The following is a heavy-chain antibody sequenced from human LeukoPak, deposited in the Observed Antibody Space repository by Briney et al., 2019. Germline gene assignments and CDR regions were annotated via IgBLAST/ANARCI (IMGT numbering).Heavy chain of an antibody. CDR1: GGFFSGYY. CDR3: ARIGQNMVRGVIINYSYYYMDV. CDR2: INHSGST. D-gene: IGHD3-10*01. Sequence: SETLSLTCAVYGGFFSGYYWSWIRQPPGKGLEWIGEINHSGSTNYNPSLKSRVTISVDTSKNQFSLKLSSVTAADTAVYYCARIGQNMVRGVIINYSYYYMDVWGKGTTVTVSS. V-gene: IGHV4-34*01. J-gene: IGHJ6*03.